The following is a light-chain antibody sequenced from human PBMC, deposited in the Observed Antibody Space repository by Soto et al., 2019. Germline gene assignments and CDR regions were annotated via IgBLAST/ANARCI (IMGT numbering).Light chain of an antibody. Sequence: DIQMTQSPSTLSASVGDRVTITCRASQSISSWLAWYQQKPGKAPKLLIYKASSLESGVPSRFSGSGSGTEFTLTISSLQPDDFATYYCLQYNGYYRTFGQGTKV. V-gene: IGKV1-5*03. CDR2: KAS. CDR3: LQYNGYYRT. J-gene: IGKJ1*01. CDR1: QSISSW.